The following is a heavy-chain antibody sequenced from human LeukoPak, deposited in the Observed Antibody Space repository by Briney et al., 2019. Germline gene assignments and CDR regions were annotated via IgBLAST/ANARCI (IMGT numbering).Heavy chain of an antibody. J-gene: IGHJ6*03. Sequence: SQTLSLTCTVSGGSISSGSYYWSWIRQPAGKGLEWMGRIYTSGSTNYNSSLKSRVTISVDTSKNQFSLKLSSVIAADTAVYYCARCAPSYYYYYMDVWGKGTTVTVSS. CDR1: GGSISSGSYY. CDR3: ARCAPSYYYYYMDV. V-gene: IGHV4-61*02. CDR2: IYTSGST.